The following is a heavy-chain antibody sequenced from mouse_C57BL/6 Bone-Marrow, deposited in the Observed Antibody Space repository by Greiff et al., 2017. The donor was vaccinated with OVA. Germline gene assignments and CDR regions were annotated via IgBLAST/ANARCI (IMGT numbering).Heavy chain of an antibody. CDR2: IWSDGST. Sequence: VKLMESGPGLVAPSQSLSITCTVSGFSLTSYGVHCVRQPPGQGLEWLVVIWSDGSTTYNSALKSRLSISKDNSKSQVFLKMNSLQTDDTAMYYWARPYDGYYVGFAYWGQGTLVTVSA. CDR3: ARPYDGYYVGFAY. J-gene: IGHJ3*01. CDR1: GFSLTSYG. D-gene: IGHD2-3*01. V-gene: IGHV2-6*03.